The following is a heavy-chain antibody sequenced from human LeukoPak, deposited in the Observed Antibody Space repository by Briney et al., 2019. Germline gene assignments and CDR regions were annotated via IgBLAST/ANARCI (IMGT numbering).Heavy chain of an antibody. J-gene: IGHJ6*03. CDR1: GFTFSDHY. CDR2: TRNKANSYTT. CDR3: AREPHPDTVTTNYYYYMDV. D-gene: IGHD4-11*01. V-gene: IGHV3-72*01. Sequence: GGSLRLSCAASGFTFSDHYMDWARQAPGMGLEWVGRTRNKANSYTTEYAASVKGRFTISRDDSKNSLYLQMNSLKTEDTAVYYCAREPHPDTVTTNYYYYMDVWGKGTMVTVSS.